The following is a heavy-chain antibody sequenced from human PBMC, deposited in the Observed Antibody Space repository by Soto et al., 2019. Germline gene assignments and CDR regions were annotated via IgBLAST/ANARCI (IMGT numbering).Heavy chain of an antibody. CDR3: AREEGDY. CDR2: ISYDGSNK. CDR1: GFTFSSYA. Sequence: QVQLVESGGGVVQPGRSLRLSCAASGFTFSSYAMHWVRQAPGKGLEWVAVISYDGSNKYYADSVKGRFTISRDNSKNTLYLQMNSLRAEDTAVYYCAREEGDYWGQGTLVTVSS. J-gene: IGHJ4*02. V-gene: IGHV3-30-3*01.